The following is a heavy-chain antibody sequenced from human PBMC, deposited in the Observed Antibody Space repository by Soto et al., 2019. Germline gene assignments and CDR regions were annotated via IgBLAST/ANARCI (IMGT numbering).Heavy chain of an antibody. CDR3: ATSNWFDP. J-gene: IGHJ5*02. Sequence: QLQLQESGPGLVKPSETLSLTCTVSGGSISSRGYYWGWIRQPPGKGLEWIGTIHYSGSTYYNPSLKSRVTISVDTSKNQFSLKLSSVNAADTAVYYCATSNWFDPWGQGTLVTVSS. V-gene: IGHV4-39*01. CDR1: GGSISSRGYY. CDR2: IHYSGST.